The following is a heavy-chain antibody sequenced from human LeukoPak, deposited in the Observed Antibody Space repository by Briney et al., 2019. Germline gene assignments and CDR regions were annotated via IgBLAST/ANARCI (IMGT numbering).Heavy chain of an antibody. CDR1: GFTFSSHG. CDR2: IKHDGSEK. D-gene: IGHD5-12*01. Sequence: GGSLRLSCAVSGFTFSSHGMNWVRQAPGKGLEWVATIKHDGSEKHYVDSVEGRFTISRDNAMNSLYLQMNSLRAEDTAVYYCARDRGLSGYDLCDYWGQGTLVTVSS. CDR3: ARDRGLSGYDLCDY. V-gene: IGHV3-7*01. J-gene: IGHJ4*02.